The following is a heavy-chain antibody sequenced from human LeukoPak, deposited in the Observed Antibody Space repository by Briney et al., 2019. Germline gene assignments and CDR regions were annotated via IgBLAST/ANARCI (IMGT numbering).Heavy chain of an antibody. V-gene: IGHV3-49*04. CDR3: SRYCRSSTYLSLYAMDV. CDR2: IKTKANGGTT. D-gene: IGHD2-2*01. J-gene: IGHJ6*02. CDR1: GFSFVDSA. Sequence: QAGGSLRLSCTASGFSFVDSAMSWVRQAPGRGLEWIGVIKTKANGGTTEYATSMKGRVTISRDDFRGIAYLQVDSLTSGDTAVYYCSRYCRSSTYLSLYAMDVWGQGTTVTVSS.